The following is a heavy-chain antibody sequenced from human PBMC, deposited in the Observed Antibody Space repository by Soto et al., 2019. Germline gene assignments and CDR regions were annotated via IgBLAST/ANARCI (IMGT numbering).Heavy chain of an antibody. J-gene: IGHJ4*02. D-gene: IGHD3-10*01. CDR3: AGFLYDLPKSSGSDY. CDR2: IYYSGST. Sequence: SETLSLTCTVSGGSISSYYWSWIRQPPGKGLEWIGYIYYSGSTNYNPSLKSRVTISVDTSKNQFSLKLSSVTAADTAVYYCAGFLYDLPKSSGSDYWGQGTLVTVSS. V-gene: IGHV4-59*01. CDR1: GGSISSYY.